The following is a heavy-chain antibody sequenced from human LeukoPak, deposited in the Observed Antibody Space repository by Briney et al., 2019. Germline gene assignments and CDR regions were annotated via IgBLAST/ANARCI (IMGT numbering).Heavy chain of an antibody. Sequence: SVKVSCKASGGTFSSYAISWVRQAPGQGVEWMGGIIPIFGTANYAQKFQGRVTITADKSTSTAYMELSSLRSEDTAVYYCARDRFAHWAHYYDSSGYAFDIWGQGTMVTVSS. CDR2: IIPIFGTA. D-gene: IGHD3-22*01. CDR1: GGTFSSYA. CDR3: ARDRFAHWAHYYDSSGYAFDI. V-gene: IGHV1-69*06. J-gene: IGHJ3*02.